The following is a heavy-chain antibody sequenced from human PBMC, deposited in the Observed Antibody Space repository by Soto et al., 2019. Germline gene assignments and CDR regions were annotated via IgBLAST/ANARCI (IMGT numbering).Heavy chain of an antibody. CDR2: IYHTGST. V-gene: IGHV4-31*03. D-gene: IGHD1-1*01. Sequence: SETLSLTCSVSGGSISTVCHYWTWIRQPPGKGLECIGSIYHTGSTYYSKSLRSRLTMSVDTSKSQFSLRLSSVTAADTAVYYCARATGTLRSRNCDYWGQGSLVTVSS. J-gene: IGHJ4*02. CDR1: GGSISTVCHY. CDR3: ARATGTLRSRNCDY.